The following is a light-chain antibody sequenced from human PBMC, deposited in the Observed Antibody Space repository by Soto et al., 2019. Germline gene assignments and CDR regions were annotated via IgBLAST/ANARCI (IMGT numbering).Light chain of an antibody. V-gene: IGLV1-44*01. CDR1: NFNIGSHT. Sequence: QSVLTQPPSASATPGQRVTISCAGSNFNIGSHTVNWYQQLPGTAPKLLMHNNNQRPSGVPDRFSGSKSGTSASLAISGLQSEDEADYCCSVWDDSLKGWVFGGGTKLTVL. CDR2: NNN. CDR3: SVWDDSLKGWV. J-gene: IGLJ3*02.